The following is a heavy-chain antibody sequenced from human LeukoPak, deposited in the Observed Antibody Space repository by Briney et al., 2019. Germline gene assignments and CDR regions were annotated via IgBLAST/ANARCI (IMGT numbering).Heavy chain of an antibody. V-gene: IGHV1-18*01. Sequence: GASVKVSCKASGYTFTSYGISWVRQAPGQGLEWMGWISAYNGNTNYAQKLQGRVTMTTDTSTSTAYMELRSLRSDDTAVYYCARGDLWGGYDSSGYYYALDYWGQGTLVTVSS. D-gene: IGHD3-22*01. J-gene: IGHJ4*02. CDR3: ARGDLWGGYDSSGYYYALDY. CDR2: ISAYNGNT. CDR1: GYTFTSYG.